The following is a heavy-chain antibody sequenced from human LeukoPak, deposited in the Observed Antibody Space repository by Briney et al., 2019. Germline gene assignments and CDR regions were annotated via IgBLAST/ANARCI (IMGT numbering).Heavy chain of an antibody. CDR3: AKGSIDWYYFDY. CDR2: ISSDGSHK. V-gene: IGHV3-30*18. CDR1: GFSFSTYD. D-gene: IGHD3-9*01. J-gene: IGHJ4*02. Sequence: GGSLRLSCAASGFSFSTYDMHWVRLAPGKGLEWVAVISSDGSHKYWADSVKGRFTISRDNSKNTVYLQMNSLRAEDTAVYYCAKGSIDWYYFDYWGQGTLVTVSS.